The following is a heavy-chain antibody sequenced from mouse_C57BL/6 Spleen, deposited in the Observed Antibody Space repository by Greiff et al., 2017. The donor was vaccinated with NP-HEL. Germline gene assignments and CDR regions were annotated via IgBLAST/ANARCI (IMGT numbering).Heavy chain of an antibody. J-gene: IGHJ4*01. Sequence: QVQLQQPGAELVMPGASVKLSCKASGYTFTSYWMHWVKQRPGQGLEWIGEIDPSDSYTNYNQKFKGKSTLTVDKSSSTAYMQLSSLTSEDSAVYYCARISGPYAMDYWGQGTSVTVSS. CDR2: IDPSDSYT. V-gene: IGHV1-69*01. D-gene: IGHD1-3*01. CDR1: GYTFTSYW. CDR3: ARISGPYAMDY.